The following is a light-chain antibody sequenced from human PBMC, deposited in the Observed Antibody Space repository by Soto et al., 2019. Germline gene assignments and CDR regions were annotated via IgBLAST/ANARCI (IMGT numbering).Light chain of an antibody. CDR2: AAS. Sequence: IQMTKSPSSLSASVGERVTITCRASQGISSYLAWYQQKPGKAPKLLIYAASTLQSGVPSRFSGSGSGTDFTLTINSLQREDFATYYCQQTYNTPLPFGGG. J-gene: IGKJ4*01. CDR3: QQTYNTPLP. CDR1: QGISSY. V-gene: IGKV1-39*01.